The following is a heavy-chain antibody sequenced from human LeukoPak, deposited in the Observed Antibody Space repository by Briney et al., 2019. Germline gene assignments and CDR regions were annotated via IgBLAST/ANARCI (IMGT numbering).Heavy chain of an antibody. J-gene: IGHJ3*02. CDR3: ARTAYCGGDCYYDAFDI. CDR1: GYTFTGYY. CDR2: TSAYNGNT. D-gene: IGHD2-21*02. V-gene: IGHV1-18*04. Sequence: GASVKVSCKASGYTFTGYYMHWVRQAPGQGLEWMGWTSAYNGNTNYAQKLQGRVTMTTDTSTSTAYMELRSLRSDDTAVYYCARTAYCGGDCYYDAFDIWGQGTMVTVSS.